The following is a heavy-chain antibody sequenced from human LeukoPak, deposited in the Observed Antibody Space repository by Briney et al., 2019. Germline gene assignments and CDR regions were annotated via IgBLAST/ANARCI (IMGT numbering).Heavy chain of an antibody. CDR3: AREAPRRAIIAARPLDY. V-gene: IGHV3-33*01. Sequence: TGGSLRLSCAASGFTFSSYGMHWVREAPGKGLEWVSVIWYDGSNKYYADSVKGRFTISRDNSKNTLYLQMHSLRAEDTAVYYWAREAPRRAIIAARPLDYWGQGTLVTVSS. J-gene: IGHJ4*02. CDR1: GFTFSSYG. CDR2: IWYDGSNK. D-gene: IGHD6-6*01.